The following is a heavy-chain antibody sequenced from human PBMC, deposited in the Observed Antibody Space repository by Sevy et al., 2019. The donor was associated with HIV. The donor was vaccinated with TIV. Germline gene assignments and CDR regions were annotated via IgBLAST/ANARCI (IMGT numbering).Heavy chain of an antibody. CDR1: GFTFDDYG. V-gene: IGHV3-20*04. D-gene: IGHD2-15*01. J-gene: IGHJ4*02. CDR3: ARDTPRYCSGGSCYSYPDY. CDR2: INWNGGST. Sequence: GGSLRLSCAASGFTFDDYGMSWVRQAPGKGLEWVSGINWNGGSTGYADSVKGRFTISRDNAKNSLYLQMNSLRAEDTALYYCARDTPRYCSGGSCYSYPDYWGQGTLVTVSS.